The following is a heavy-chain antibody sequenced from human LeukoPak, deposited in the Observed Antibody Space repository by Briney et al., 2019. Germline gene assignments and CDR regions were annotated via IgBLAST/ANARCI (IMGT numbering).Heavy chain of an antibody. CDR1: GFTFSSYG. Sequence: GGSLRLSCAASGFTFSSYGMHWVRQAPGQGLEWMGWINPNSGGTNYAQKFQGRVTMTRDTSISTAYMELSSLRSDDTAVYYCARGYCSGDCFTLFDYWGQGTLVTVSS. CDR2: INPNSGGT. J-gene: IGHJ4*02. D-gene: IGHD2-21*02. V-gene: IGHV1-2*02. CDR3: ARGYCSGDCFTLFDY.